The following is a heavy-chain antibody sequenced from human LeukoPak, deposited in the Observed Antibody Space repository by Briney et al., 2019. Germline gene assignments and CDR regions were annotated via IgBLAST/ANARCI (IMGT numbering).Heavy chain of an antibody. J-gene: IGHJ6*02. CDR2: ISYDGSNK. CDR3: ASPAYSSSWLSGLGYYYGMDV. CDR1: GFTFSSYG. D-gene: IGHD6-13*01. Sequence: PGGSLRLSCAASGFTFSSYGMHWVRQAPGKGLEWVAVISYDGSNKYYADSVKGRFTISRDNSKNTLYLQMNSLRAEDTAVYYCASPAYSSSWLSGLGYYYGMDVWGQGTTVTVSS. V-gene: IGHV3-30*03.